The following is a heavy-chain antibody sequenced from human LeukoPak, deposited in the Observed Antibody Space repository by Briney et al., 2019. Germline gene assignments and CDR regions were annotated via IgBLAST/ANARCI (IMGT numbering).Heavy chain of an antibody. Sequence: GGSLRLSCAASGFTFSSYAMSWVRQAPGKGLEWVSAISGSGGSTYYADSVKGRFTISRDNSKNTLYLQMNSLRAEDTAVYYCAKAPYYDILTGYQMGYYYYYMDVWGKGTTVTVSS. CDR2: ISGSGGST. D-gene: IGHD3-9*01. J-gene: IGHJ6*03. V-gene: IGHV3-23*01. CDR1: GFTFSSYA. CDR3: AKAPYYDILTGYQMGYYYYYMDV.